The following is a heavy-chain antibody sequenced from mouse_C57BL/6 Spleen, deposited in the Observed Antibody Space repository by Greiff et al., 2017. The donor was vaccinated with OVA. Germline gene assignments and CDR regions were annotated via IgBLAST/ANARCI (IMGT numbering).Heavy chain of an antibody. D-gene: IGHD2-4*01. CDR3: ARRDYDYDGDWYFDV. CDR2: INPGSGGT. J-gene: IGHJ1*03. Sequence: QVQLKQSGAELVRPGTSVKVSCKASGYAFTNYLIEWVKQRPGQGLEWIGVINPGSGGTNYNEKFKGKATLTADKSSSTAYMQLSSLTSEDSAVYVCARRDYDYDGDWYFDVWGTGTTVTVSS. CDR1: GYAFTNYL. V-gene: IGHV1-54*01.